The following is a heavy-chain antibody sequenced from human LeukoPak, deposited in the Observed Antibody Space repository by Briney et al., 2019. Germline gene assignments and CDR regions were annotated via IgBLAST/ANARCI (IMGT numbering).Heavy chain of an antibody. CDR2: IYYSGST. CDR3: ARVYSSSWYDRYYYYYMDV. D-gene: IGHD6-13*01. J-gene: IGHJ6*03. CDR1: GGSISSGGYY. V-gene: IGHV4-31*03. Sequence: SETLSLTCTVSGGSISSGGYYWSWIRQHPGKGLEWIGYIYYSGSTYYNPSLKSRVTISVDTPKNQFSLKLSSVTAADTAVYYCARVYSSSWYDRYYYYYMDVWGKGTTVTVSS.